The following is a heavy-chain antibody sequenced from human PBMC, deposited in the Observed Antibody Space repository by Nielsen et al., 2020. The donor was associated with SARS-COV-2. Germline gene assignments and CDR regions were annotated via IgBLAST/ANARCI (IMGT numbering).Heavy chain of an antibody. Sequence: TLSLTCPVFGGSIGSYYWSWIRQHPGKGLEWIGYIYYSGSTYYNPSLKSRVTLSVDTSKNQFSLKLSSVTAADTAVYYCAREALKELLWFGESSSYYGMDVWGQGTTVTVSS. D-gene: IGHD3-10*01. J-gene: IGHJ6*02. CDR3: AREALKELLWFGESSSYYGMDV. CDR1: GGSIGSYY. V-gene: IGHV4-31*03. CDR2: IYYSGST.